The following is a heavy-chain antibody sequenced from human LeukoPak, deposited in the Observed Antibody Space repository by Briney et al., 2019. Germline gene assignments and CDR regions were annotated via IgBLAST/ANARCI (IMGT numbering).Heavy chain of an antibody. V-gene: IGHV3-21*01. CDR1: GFTFSSYS. CDR3: ASDDFWSGYYPHDFDY. J-gene: IGHJ4*02. Sequence: VGSLRLSCAASGFTFSSYSMNWVRQAPGKGLEWVPSISSSSSYIYYADSVKGRFTISRDNAKNSLYLQMNSLRAEDTAVYYCASDDFWSGYYPHDFDYWGQGTLVTVSS. D-gene: IGHD3-3*01. CDR2: ISSSSSYI.